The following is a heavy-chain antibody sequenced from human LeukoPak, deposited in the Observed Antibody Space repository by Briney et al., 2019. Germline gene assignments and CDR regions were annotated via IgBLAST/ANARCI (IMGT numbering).Heavy chain of an antibody. CDR3: ARESDYYGSGSYYYWFDP. D-gene: IGHD3-10*01. CDR2: IYYSGST. Sequence: PSETLSLTCTVSGGSISSYYWSWIRQPPGKGLEWIGYIYYSGSTNYNPSLKSRVTISVDTSKNQFSLKLSSVTAADTAVYYCARESDYYGSGSYYYWFDPWGQGTLVTVSS. V-gene: IGHV4-59*01. CDR1: GGSISSYY. J-gene: IGHJ5*02.